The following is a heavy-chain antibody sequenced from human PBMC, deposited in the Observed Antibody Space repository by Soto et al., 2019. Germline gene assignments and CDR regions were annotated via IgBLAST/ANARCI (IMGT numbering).Heavy chain of an antibody. CDR3: STRAYDTNGYYRFDP. Sequence: SETRSLTCAVYGGSFSGHSWTWIRHSPGKGLEWIGDINHSGRVNYSPSLKSRVTISLDTSKNQFSLTLSAVTAADTAMYYCSTRAYDTNGYYRFDPWGQGTLVTVSS. D-gene: IGHD3-22*01. V-gene: IGHV4-34*01. CDR1: GGSFSGHS. CDR2: INHSGRV. J-gene: IGHJ5*01.